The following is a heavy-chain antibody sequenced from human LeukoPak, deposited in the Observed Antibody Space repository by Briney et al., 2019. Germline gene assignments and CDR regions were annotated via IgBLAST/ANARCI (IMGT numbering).Heavy chain of an antibody. D-gene: IGHD3-22*01. CDR2: ISAYNGNT. V-gene: IGHV1-18*01. CDR1: GYTFTSYG. CDR3: ARTKSSGYYSRGKDY. J-gene: IGHJ4*02. Sequence: ASVKVSCKASGYTFTSYGISWVRQAPGQGLEWMGWISAYNGNTNYAQKLQSRVTMTTDTSTSTAYMELRSLRSDDTAVYYCARTKSSGYYSRGKDYWGQGTLVTVSS.